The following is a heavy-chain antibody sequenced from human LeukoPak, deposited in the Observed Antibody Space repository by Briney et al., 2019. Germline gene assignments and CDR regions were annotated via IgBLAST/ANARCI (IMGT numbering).Heavy chain of an antibody. CDR1: GGSISSYY. V-gene: IGHV4-59*01. J-gene: IGHJ2*01. D-gene: IGHD4-11*01. CDR2: IYYSGST. CDR3: ARAAGDYSLYFDL. Sequence: PSETLSLTCTVSGGSISSYYWSWIRQPPGKGLEWIGYIYYSGSTNYNPSLKSRVTISVDTSKNQFSLKLSSVTAADTAVYYCARAAGDYSLYFDLWGRGTLVTVSS.